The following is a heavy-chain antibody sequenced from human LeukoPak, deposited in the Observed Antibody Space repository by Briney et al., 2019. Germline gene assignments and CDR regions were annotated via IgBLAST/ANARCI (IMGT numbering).Heavy chain of an antibody. V-gene: IGHV3-21*01. Sequence: GGSLRLSCAASGFTFSSYSMNWVRQAPGKGLEWVSSISSSSSYIYYADSVKGRFTISRDNAKNSLYLQMNSLRAEDTAVYYCARERIAVAGYYYYYYGMDVWGQGTTVTVSS. CDR3: ARERIAVAGYYYYYYGMDV. CDR1: GFTFSSYS. CDR2: ISSSSSYI. D-gene: IGHD6-19*01. J-gene: IGHJ6*02.